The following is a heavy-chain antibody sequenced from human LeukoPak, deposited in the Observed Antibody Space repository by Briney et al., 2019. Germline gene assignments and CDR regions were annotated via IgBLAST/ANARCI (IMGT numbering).Heavy chain of an antibody. Sequence: GGSLRLSCAASGFTVSSNYMSWVRQAPGKGLEWVSVIYSGGSTYYADSVKGRFTISRDSSKNMLYLQMNSLRAEDTAVYYCAKCSSSWYKGAFDIWGQGTMVTVSS. V-gene: IGHV3-53*01. CDR3: AKCSSSWYKGAFDI. CDR2: IYSGGST. D-gene: IGHD6-13*01. J-gene: IGHJ3*02. CDR1: GFTVSSNY.